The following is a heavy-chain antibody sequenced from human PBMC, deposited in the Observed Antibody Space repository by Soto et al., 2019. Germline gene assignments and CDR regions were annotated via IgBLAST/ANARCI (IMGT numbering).Heavy chain of an antibody. Sequence: EVQLLESGGGLVQPGGSLRLSCVASGFSFSSYAMSWVRQAPGKGLEWGSVISGSDGATYYADSVKGRFTIARDNSKNRLSLQMNSLRAGDTAVYYCAKDWERDVWYEDYWGQGTLVTVSS. CDR1: GFSFSSYA. V-gene: IGHV3-23*01. CDR2: ISGSDGAT. D-gene: IGHD6-13*01. J-gene: IGHJ4*02. CDR3: AKDWERDVWYEDY.